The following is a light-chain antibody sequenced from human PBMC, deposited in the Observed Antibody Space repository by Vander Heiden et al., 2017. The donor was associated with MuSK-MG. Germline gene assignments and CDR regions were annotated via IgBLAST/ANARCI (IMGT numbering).Light chain of an antibody. CDR3: SSYTSSSTLGV. CDR2: DVS. V-gene: IGLV2-14*01. J-gene: IGLJ1*01. Sequence: QSALTQPASVSGSPGQSITISCTGTSSDVGGYNYVSWYQQHPAKAPKLWSYDVSNRPSGVSNRFSGSKSGNTASLTISGLQAEDEADYYCSSYTSSSTLGVFGTGTKVTVL. CDR1: SSDVGGYNY.